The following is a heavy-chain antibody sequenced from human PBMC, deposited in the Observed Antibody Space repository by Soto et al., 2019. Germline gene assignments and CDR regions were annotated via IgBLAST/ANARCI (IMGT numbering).Heavy chain of an antibody. J-gene: IGHJ4*02. V-gene: IGHV3-23*01. CDR2: ISGSGGST. Sequence: EVQLLESGGGLVQPGGSLRLSCAASGFTFSSYAMSWVRQAPGKGLEWSSAISGSGGSTYYADSVKGRFTISRDNSKNTLYLQMNSLRAEDTAVYYCAKLVGYCISTSCYPRDYWGQGTLVTVSS. D-gene: IGHD2-2*03. CDR1: GFTFSSYA. CDR3: AKLVGYCISTSCYPRDY.